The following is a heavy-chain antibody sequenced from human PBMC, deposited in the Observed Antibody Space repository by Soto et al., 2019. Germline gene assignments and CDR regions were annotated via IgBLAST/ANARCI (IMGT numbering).Heavy chain of an antibody. J-gene: IGHJ4*02. Sequence: GGSLRLSCAASGFTFSSYAMHWVRQAPGKGLEWVAVISYDGSNKYYADSVKGRFTISRDNSKNTLYLQMNSLRAEDTAVYYCAREAYSSGSYSDYWGQGTLVTVSS. CDR1: GFTFSSYA. D-gene: IGHD6-19*01. CDR3: AREAYSSGSYSDY. CDR2: ISYDGSNK. V-gene: IGHV3-30-3*01.